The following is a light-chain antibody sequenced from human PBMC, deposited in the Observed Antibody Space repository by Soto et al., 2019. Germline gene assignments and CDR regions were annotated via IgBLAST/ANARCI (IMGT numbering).Light chain of an antibody. CDR3: QQVTTFPRT. Sequence: SQMTQYPSSVAAAVGDRVTITCRASQGISTWLAWYQHKPGTAPKLLIFGAFSLQRGVPSRFAGSGSGTDFTLTIKSLQPEDVATYYCQQVTTFPRTFGQGTKVEIK. V-gene: IGKV1-12*01. CDR2: GAF. J-gene: IGKJ1*01. CDR1: QGISTW.